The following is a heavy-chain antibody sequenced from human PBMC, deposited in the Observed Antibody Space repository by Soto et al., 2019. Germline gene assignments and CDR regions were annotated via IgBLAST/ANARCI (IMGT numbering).Heavy chain of an antibody. V-gene: IGHV1-69*01. CDR1: GGTFISYA. Sequence: QVQLVQSGAEVKKPGASVKVSCKASGGTFISYAISWVRQAPGQGLEWMGGIIPIFGKANYAQKFQGRVTITADESKSTAYSELGSLRSVYKGVYYCAGVYGEYTYLYWYFDLWGRGTLVTVSS. CDR3: AGVYGEYTYLYWYFDL. CDR2: IIPIFGKA. J-gene: IGHJ2*01. D-gene: IGHD4-17*01.